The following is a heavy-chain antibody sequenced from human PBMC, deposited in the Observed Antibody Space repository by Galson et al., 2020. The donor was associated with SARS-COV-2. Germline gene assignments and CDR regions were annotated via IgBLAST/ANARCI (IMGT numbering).Heavy chain of an antibody. J-gene: IGHJ5*02. CDR2: IYYSGST. V-gene: IGHV4-39*01. CDR1: GGSIISSSYY. CDR3: AYSSSYNWFDP. Sequence: SETLSLTCTVSGGSIISSSYYWGWIRQPPGQGLEWIGNIYYSGSTYYNPSLKSRVTISVDTSKNQFSLKLTSLTAADTAVYYCAYSSSYNWFDPWGQGTLATVSS. D-gene: IGHD6-6*01.